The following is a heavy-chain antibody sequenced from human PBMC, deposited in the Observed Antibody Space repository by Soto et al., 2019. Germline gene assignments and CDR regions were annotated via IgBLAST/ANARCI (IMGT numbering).Heavy chain of an antibody. V-gene: IGHV1-8*01. J-gene: IGHJ4*02. CDR1: GYTFTSYD. CDR3: ARGLLAAAGIDY. D-gene: IGHD6-13*01. CDR2: MNPNSGNT. Sequence: ASVKVSCKASGYTFTSYDINWVRQATGQGLEWMGWMNPNSGNTGYAQKFQGRVTMTRNTSISTAYMELSSLRSEDTAVYYCARGLLAAAGIDYWGQGTLVTFSS.